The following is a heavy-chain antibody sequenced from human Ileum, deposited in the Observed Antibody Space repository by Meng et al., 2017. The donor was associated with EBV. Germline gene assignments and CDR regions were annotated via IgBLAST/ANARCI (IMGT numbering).Heavy chain of an antibody. CDR1: GFTFSDYY. V-gene: IGHV3-11*01. D-gene: IGHD5-12*01. J-gene: IGHJ4*02. CDR3: ARENSGGFSGCDY. CDR2: ITSSGHAV. Sequence: GQVGKSGGGWVKPGGSLGLSCAASGFTFSDYYMSWIRQAPGKGLEWLSYITSSGHAVEYADSVKGRFTISRDNAKNSLYLQMNSLRAEDTAVYYCARENSGGFSGCDYWGQGTLVTVSS.